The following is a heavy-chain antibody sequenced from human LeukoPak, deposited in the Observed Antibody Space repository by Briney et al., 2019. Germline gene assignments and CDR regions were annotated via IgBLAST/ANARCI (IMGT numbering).Heavy chain of an antibody. Sequence: GGSLRLSCAASGFTFSSYWMSWVRQAPGKGLEWVANIKQDGSEKYYVDSVKGRFAISRDNAKNSLYLQMNSLRAEDTAVYYCARVYYDFWSGYTYYMDVWGKGTTVTVSS. CDR2: IKQDGSEK. CDR1: GFTFSSYW. CDR3: ARVYYDFWSGYTYYMDV. D-gene: IGHD3-3*01. V-gene: IGHV3-7*04. J-gene: IGHJ6*03.